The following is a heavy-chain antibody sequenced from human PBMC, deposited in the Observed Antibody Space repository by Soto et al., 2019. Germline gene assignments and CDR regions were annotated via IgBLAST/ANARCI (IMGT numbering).Heavy chain of an antibody. Sequence: ASVKVSCKASGYTFTSYAMHWVRQAPGQRLEWMGWINAGNGNTKFSQKFQGRVTITRDTSASTAYMELGSLRSEDTAVYYCARAHLAVAGTFDYWGQGTLVTVSS. CDR2: INAGNGNT. CDR1: GYTFTSYA. J-gene: IGHJ4*02. V-gene: IGHV1-3*01. CDR3: ARAHLAVAGTFDY. D-gene: IGHD6-19*01.